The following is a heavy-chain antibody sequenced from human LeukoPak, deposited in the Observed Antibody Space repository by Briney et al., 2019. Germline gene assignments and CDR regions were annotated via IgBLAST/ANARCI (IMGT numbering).Heavy chain of an antibody. CDR3: ARVYCSSTSCYEDY. V-gene: IGHV4-61*02. Sequence: PSETLSLTCTVSGGYISSGSYYWSWIRQPAGKGLEWIGRIYTSGSTNYNPSLKSRVTISVDTSKNQFSLKLSSVTAADTAVYYCARVYCSSTSCYEDYWGQGTLVTVSS. J-gene: IGHJ4*02. D-gene: IGHD2-2*01. CDR1: GGYISSGSYY. CDR2: IYTSGST.